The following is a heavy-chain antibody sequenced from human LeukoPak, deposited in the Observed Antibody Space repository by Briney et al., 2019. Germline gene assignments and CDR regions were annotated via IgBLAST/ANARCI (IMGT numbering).Heavy chain of an antibody. D-gene: IGHD1-14*01. CDR1: GYTFTGYY. CDR2: MNSNNSGT. CDR3: ARYLPTPGDDFDF. Sequence: ASVKVSCKASGYTFTGYYMHWVRQAPGQGLEWMGWMNSNNSGTNYAQKFQGRVTMTRDTSISTAYMELSRLRSDDTAVYYCARYLPTPGDDFDFWGQGTMVTVSS. V-gene: IGHV1-2*02. J-gene: IGHJ3*01.